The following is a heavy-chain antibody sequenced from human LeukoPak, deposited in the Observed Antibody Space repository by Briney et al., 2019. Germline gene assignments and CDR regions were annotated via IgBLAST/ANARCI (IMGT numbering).Heavy chain of an antibody. CDR1: GYTFTSDY. V-gene: IGHV1-46*01. D-gene: IGHD3-16*01. Sequence: ASVKVSCKASGYTFTSDYMHWVRQAPGQGLEWMGIINPSGVSTSYAQKFQGRGTMTRDMSTSTVYMELSSLRSEDTAVYYCASRGLISDAFDIWGQGTMVTVSS. CDR2: INPSGVST. CDR3: ASRGLISDAFDI. J-gene: IGHJ3*02.